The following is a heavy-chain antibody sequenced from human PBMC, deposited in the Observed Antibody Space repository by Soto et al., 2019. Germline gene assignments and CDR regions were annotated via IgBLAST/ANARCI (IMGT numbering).Heavy chain of an antibody. CDR2: IIYDGSTK. V-gene: IGHV3-30*18. Sequence: QVQLVESGGGVVQPWRSLRLSCAASGFTFSSYGMHWVRQAPGKGLEWVAVIIYDGSTKYYADSVKGRFTISRDNSKSTLYLQMNSLRAEDTAVYYCAKDRMGAGVRGYFDYWGQGTLVTVSS. CDR3: AKDRMGAGVRGYFDY. J-gene: IGHJ4*02. D-gene: IGHD3-10*01. CDR1: GFTFSSYG.